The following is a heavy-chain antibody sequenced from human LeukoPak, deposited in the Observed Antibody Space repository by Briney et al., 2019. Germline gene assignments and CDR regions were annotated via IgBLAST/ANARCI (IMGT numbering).Heavy chain of an antibody. J-gene: IGHJ4*02. CDR2: IPDSGST. V-gene: IGHV4-34*01. CDR3: VQGSQGARLHY. CDR1: GGSFSGYF. D-gene: IGHD1-26*01. Sequence: PSETLSLTCAVYGGSFSGYFWTWIRQPPGKGLEWIGEIPDSGSTSYNPSLKSRVTMSIDASKSQFSLKVTSVTAADTAIYYCVQGSQGARLHYWGQGTQATVSS.